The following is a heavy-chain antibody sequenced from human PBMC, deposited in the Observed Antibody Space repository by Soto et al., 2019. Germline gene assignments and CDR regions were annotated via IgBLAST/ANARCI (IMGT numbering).Heavy chain of an antibody. Sequence: GGSLRLSCAASGFTFSSYGMHWVRQAPGKGLEWVAVIWYDGSNKYYADSVKGRFTISRDNSKNTLYLQMNSLRAEDTAVYYCARVFSVVTMYWYGLDVWGRGTTVTVSS. D-gene: IGHD2-21*02. CDR1: GFTFSSYG. J-gene: IGHJ6*02. CDR2: IWYDGSNK. CDR3: ARVFSVVTMYWYGLDV. V-gene: IGHV3-33*01.